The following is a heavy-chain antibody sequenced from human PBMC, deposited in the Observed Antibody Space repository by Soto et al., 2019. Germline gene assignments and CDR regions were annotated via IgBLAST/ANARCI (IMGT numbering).Heavy chain of an antibody. V-gene: IGHV3-21*06. CDR3: TRNLRGHYGP. Sequence: GGSLRLSCEGSGFNFRNFNMIWVRQAPGKGLEWVSSVSGSSSYIYYADSVKGRFTVSRDNANNLVFLQMNGLRPEDTAMYYYTRNLRGHYGPWGQGTMVTVSS. CDR1: GFNFRNFN. CDR2: VSGSSSYI. D-gene: IGHD4-17*01. J-gene: IGHJ3*01.